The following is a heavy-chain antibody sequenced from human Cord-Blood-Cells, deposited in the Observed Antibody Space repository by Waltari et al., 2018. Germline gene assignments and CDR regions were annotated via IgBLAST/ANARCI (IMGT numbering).Heavy chain of an antibody. J-gene: IGHJ2*01. Sequence: QVQLVQSGAEVKKPGSSVKVSCKASGGTFSSYTISWVRQAPGQGLEWMGRIIPILGIANYAQKFQGRVTITADKSTSTAYMELSSLGSEDTAVYYCARDRCGGDCSSPDWYFDLWGRGTLVTVSS. CDR1: GGTFSSYT. V-gene: IGHV1-69*08. D-gene: IGHD2-21*01. CDR3: ARDRCGGDCSSPDWYFDL. CDR2: IIPILGIA.